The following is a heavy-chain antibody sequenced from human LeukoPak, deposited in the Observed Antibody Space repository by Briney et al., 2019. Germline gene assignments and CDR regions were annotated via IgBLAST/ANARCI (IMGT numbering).Heavy chain of an antibody. CDR2: ISISDSTI. J-gene: IGHJ4*02. D-gene: IGHD5-18*01. V-gene: IGHV3-48*03. CDR1: GFTFSSYE. Sequence: GGSLRLSCAASGFTFSSYEMNWVRQAPGKGLKWVSYISISDSTIYYADSVKGRFTVSRDNAKNSLYLQMSSLRAEDTAVYYCAREDSYGSEGFDFWGQGTLVTVSS. CDR3: AREDSYGSEGFDF.